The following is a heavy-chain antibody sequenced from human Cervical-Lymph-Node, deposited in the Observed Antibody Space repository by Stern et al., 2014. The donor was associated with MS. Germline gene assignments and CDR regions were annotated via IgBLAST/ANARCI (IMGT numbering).Heavy chain of an antibody. CDR3: ARVDFFHTPDGFHF. D-gene: IGHD3-3*01. Sequence: QVQLVQSGAEVKKPGASVKVSCKASGYTFTNYAINWVRQAPGQGLEWMGVINPNNGNTHYAQNIQGRVTMTTDTSTTTAYMDLRTLRSDDTAVYYCARVDFFHTPDGFHFWGQGALVTVSS. J-gene: IGHJ3*01. V-gene: IGHV1-18*01. CDR2: INPNNGNT. CDR1: GYTFTNYA.